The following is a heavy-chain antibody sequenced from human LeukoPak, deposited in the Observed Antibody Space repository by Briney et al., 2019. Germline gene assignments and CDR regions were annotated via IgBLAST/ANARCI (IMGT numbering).Heavy chain of an antibody. D-gene: IGHD5-24*01. V-gene: IGHV1-18*01. Sequence: ASVKVSCKASGYTFGSYGISWVRQAPGQGLEWMGWISVYNVNTNYAQKLQGRVTMTTDTSTSTAYMELRSLRSDDTAVYYCARDRDGYNGGDYWGQGTLVTVSS. J-gene: IGHJ4*02. CDR2: ISVYNVNT. CDR3: ARDRDGYNGGDY. CDR1: GYTFGSYG.